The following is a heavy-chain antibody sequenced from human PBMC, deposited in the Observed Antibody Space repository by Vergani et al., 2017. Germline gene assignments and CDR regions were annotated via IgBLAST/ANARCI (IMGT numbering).Heavy chain of an antibody. D-gene: IGHD6-6*01. J-gene: IGHJ4*02. Sequence: EVQLLESGGGLVQPGGSLRLSCAASGFTFSSYAMSWVRQAPGKGLEWVSAISGSGGRTYYADSVKGRFTISRDNSKTTLYLQMNSLRAEDTAVYYGAKDRSIAARLPTGWGQGTLVTVSS. V-gene: IGHV3-23*01. CDR2: ISGSGGRT. CDR1: GFTFSSYA. CDR3: AKDRSIAARLPTG.